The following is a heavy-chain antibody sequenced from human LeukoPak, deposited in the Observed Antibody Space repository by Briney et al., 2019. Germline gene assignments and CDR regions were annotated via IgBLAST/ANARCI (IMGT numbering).Heavy chain of an antibody. CDR3: ASSRYDSSRGY. V-gene: IGHV3-21*01. CDR1: GFTFSSYS. Sequence: GGSLRLSCAASGFTFSSYSMNWVRQAPGKGLEWVSSISSSSSYIYYADSVKGRFTISRDNAKNSLYLQKNSLRAEDTAVYYCASSRYDSSRGYWGQGTLVTVSS. CDR2: ISSSSSYI. D-gene: IGHD3-22*01. J-gene: IGHJ4*02.